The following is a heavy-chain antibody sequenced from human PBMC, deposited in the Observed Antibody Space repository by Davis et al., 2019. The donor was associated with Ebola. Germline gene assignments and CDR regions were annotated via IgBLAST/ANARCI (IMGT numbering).Heavy chain of an antibody. CDR2: ISGSGGST. CDR3: ARGVSRDGYNYRWYFDY. CDR1: GFTFSSYA. V-gene: IGHV3-23*01. Sequence: GGSLRLSCAASGFTFSSYAMSWVRQAPGKGLEWVSAISGSGGSTYYADSVKGRFTISRDNSKNTLYLQMNSLRAEDTAVYYCARGVSRDGYNYRWYFDYWGQGTLVTVSS. D-gene: IGHD5-24*01. J-gene: IGHJ4*02.